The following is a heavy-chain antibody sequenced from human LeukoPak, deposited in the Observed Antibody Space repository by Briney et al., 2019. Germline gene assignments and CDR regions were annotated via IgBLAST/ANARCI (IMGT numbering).Heavy chain of an antibody. Sequence: GRSLRLSCAASGFTFSSYAMHWVRQAPGKGLGWVAVISYDGSNKYYADSVKGRFTISRDNAKNSLYLQMNSLRAEDTALYYCARVNAYYYDSSGYYDYWGQGTLVTVSS. CDR1: GFTFSSYA. J-gene: IGHJ4*02. V-gene: IGHV3-30-3*01. CDR2: ISYDGSNK. D-gene: IGHD3-22*01. CDR3: ARVNAYYYDSSGYYDY.